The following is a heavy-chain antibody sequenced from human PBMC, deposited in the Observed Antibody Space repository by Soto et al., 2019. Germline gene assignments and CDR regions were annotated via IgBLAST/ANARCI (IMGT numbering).Heavy chain of an antibody. CDR3: ASKAACGGDCYAFDS. D-gene: IGHD2-21*02. Sequence: QVQLVQSGAEVKKPGSSVKISCKTSGGTFSSNTINWVRQAAGQGLEWMGGIIPLFGTPNYPEKFQGRVTITADKSTNTEHMEFSGLRSEDTAVYYCASKAACGGDCYAFDSWGQGTLVTVS. CDR1: GGTFSSNT. CDR2: IIPLFGTP. V-gene: IGHV1-69*06. J-gene: IGHJ4*02.